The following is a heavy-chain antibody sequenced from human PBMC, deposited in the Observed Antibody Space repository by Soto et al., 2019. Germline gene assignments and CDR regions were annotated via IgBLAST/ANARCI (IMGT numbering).Heavy chain of an antibody. Sequence: PGGSLRLSCAASGFTFSSYSRNWVRQAPGKGLEWVSYISSSSSTIYYADSVKGRFTISRDNAKNSLYLQMNSLRAEDTAVYYCAREVSEDSGYDYIFFDYWGQGTLVTVSS. J-gene: IGHJ4*02. CDR1: GFTFSSYS. D-gene: IGHD5-12*01. CDR2: ISSSSSTI. V-gene: IGHV3-48*01. CDR3: AREVSEDSGYDYIFFDY.